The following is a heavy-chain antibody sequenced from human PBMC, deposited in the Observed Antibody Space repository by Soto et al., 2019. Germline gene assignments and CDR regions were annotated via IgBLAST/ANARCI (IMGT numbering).Heavy chain of an antibody. CDR2: IYYSGST. CDR3: ARVIQETPINGIMGVTSGGWFDP. J-gene: IGHJ5*02. Sequence: QVQLQESGPGLVEPPQTLSITCTVSGGSIGSGGYYWSWIRQHPWKGMERIGYIYYSGSTYYNRPLKSRITKSVDTSKNQFSIKLSSMTAADTAVYYCARVIQETPINGIMGVTSGGWFDPWGQGTLVTVSS. CDR1: GGSIGSGGYY. D-gene: IGHD2-21*02. V-gene: IGHV4-31*03.